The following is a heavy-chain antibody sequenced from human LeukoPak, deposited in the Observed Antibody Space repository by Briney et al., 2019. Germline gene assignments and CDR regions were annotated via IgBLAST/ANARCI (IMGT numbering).Heavy chain of an antibody. CDR2: IYYSGST. V-gene: IGHV4-59*12. J-gene: IGHJ4*02. CDR1: GGSISSYY. D-gene: IGHD3-22*01. Sequence: SETLSLTCTVSGGSISSYYWSWIRQPPGKGLEWIGNIYYSGSTYYNPSLKSRVTISVDTSKNQFSLKLSSVTAADTAVYYCARSAIHYYYDSSGYFDYWGQGTLVSVYS. CDR3: ARSAIHYYYDSSGYFDY.